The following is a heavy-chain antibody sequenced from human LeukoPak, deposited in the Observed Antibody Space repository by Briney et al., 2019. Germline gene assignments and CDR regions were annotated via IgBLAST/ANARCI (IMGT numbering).Heavy chain of an antibody. CDR1: GFTFSDYY. V-gene: IGHV3-11*01. J-gene: IGHJ4*02. CDR3: ARDRLGDYDHSGYYDK. D-gene: IGHD3-22*01. Sequence: GGSLRLSCAASGFTFSDYYVSWIRQAPGKGLEWVSYICDSGRTIYYADSVKDRFTISRDNAKNSVYLQMNNLRAEDTAVYYCARDRLGDYDHSGYYDKWGQGALVTVSS. CDR2: ICDSGRTI.